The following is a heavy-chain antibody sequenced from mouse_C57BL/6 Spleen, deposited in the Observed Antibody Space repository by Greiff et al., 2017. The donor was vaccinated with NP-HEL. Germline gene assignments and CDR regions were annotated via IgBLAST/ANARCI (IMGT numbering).Heavy chain of an antibody. CDR3: ARGRVVHFDY. J-gene: IGHJ2*01. V-gene: IGHV3-6*01. CDR2: ISYDGSN. Sequence: EVQLQQSGPGLVKPSQSLSLTCSVTGYSITSGYYWNWIRQFPGNKLEWMGYISYDGSNNYNPSLKNRISITRDTSKNQFFLKLNSVTTEDTATYYCARGRVVHFDYWGQGTTLTVSS. D-gene: IGHD1-1*01. CDR1: GYSITSGYY.